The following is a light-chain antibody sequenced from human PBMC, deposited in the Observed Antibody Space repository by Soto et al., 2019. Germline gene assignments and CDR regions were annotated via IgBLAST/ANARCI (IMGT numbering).Light chain of an antibody. Sequence: DIQMTQSPSSLSASVGDRVTITCRASQSISSYLNWYQQKPGKAPKLLIYAASSLQSGVPSRFSGSGSGTDFTLTISSLQPEDFATCYCQQSYSTPPTFTFGPGTKVDIK. CDR1: QSISSY. V-gene: IGKV1-39*01. CDR3: QQSYSTPPTFT. J-gene: IGKJ3*01. CDR2: AAS.